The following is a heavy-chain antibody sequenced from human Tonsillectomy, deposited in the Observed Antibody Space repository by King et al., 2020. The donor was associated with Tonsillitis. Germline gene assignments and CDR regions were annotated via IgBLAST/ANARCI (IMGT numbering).Heavy chain of an antibody. CDR2: LYHSGSP. CDR3: ARATTSYDGSTSYPLIDY. CDR1: GGSISPYY. D-gene: IGHD5-12*01. V-gene: IGHV4-59*01. Sequence: VQLQESGPGLVKPSETLSLTCTVSGGSISPYYWTWIRQPPGEGLEGIAYLYHSGSPNSNPSLKSRVTISLDKAKNHLSLRLSSVTAADTAVYYCARATTSYDGSTSYPLIDYWGRGTLVTVSS. J-gene: IGHJ4*02.